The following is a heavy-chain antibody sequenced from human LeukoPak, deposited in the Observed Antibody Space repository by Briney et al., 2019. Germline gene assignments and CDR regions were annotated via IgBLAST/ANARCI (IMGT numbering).Heavy chain of an antibody. J-gene: IGHJ3*02. V-gene: IGHV4-30-4*08. CDR3: ARYPPFGSNAFNI. CDR2: IYYSGST. D-gene: IGHD2/OR15-2a*01. Sequence: SETLSLTCTVSGGSISSGDYYWNWIRQPPGKGLEWIGRIYYSGSTYYNPSLKSRITISIDTSKSQFSLYLSSLTAADTAVYYCARYPPFGSNAFNIWGQGTMVTVSS. CDR1: GGSISSGDYY.